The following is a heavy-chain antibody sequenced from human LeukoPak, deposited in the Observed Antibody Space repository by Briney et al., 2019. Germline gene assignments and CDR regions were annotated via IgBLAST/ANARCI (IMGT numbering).Heavy chain of an antibody. V-gene: IGHV1-18*01. D-gene: IGHD6-13*01. CDR2: ISAYNGNT. J-gene: IGHJ4*02. Sequence: ASVKVSCKASGYTFTSYGISWVQQAPGQGLEWMGWISAYNGNTNYAQKLQGRVTVTTDTSTSTAYMELRSLRSDDTAVYYCARDIAAAGHRDYWGQGTLVTVSS. CDR1: GYTFTSYG. CDR3: ARDIAAAGHRDY.